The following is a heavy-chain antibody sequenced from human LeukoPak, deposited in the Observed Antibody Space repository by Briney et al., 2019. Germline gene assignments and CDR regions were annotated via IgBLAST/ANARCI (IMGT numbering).Heavy chain of an antibody. CDR1: GGSISGYY. CDR3: ARVVRSQLSSWYFSV. J-gene: IGHJ4*02. CDR2: IYYSGST. D-gene: IGHD6-13*01. V-gene: IGHV4-59*01. Sequence: PSETLSLTCTVSGGSISGYYWSWIRQPPGKGLEWIGYIYYSGSTNYNPSLKSRVTISVDTSKNQFSLKLSSVTAADTAVYYCARVVRSQLSSWYFSVWGQGTLVTVSS.